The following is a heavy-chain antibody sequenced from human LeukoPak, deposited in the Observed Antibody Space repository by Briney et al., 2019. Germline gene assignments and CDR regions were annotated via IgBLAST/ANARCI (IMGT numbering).Heavy chain of an antibody. D-gene: IGHD6-19*01. CDR2: IYYSGST. J-gene: IGHJ4*02. V-gene: IGHV4-39*07. CDR1: GGSISSSSYY. Sequence: SETLSLTCTVSGGSISSSSYYWGWIRQPPGKGLEWIGSIYYSGSTYYNPSLKSRVTISVDTSKNQFSLKLSSVTAADTAVYYCAREGASIAVAGRVTDYWGQGTLVTVSS. CDR3: AREGASIAVAGRVTDY.